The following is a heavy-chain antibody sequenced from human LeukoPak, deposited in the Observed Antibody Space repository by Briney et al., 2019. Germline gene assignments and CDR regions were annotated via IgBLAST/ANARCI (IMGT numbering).Heavy chain of an antibody. CDR1: GFTFSNAW. CDR2: IQSKTDSGTT. CDR3: TTELYCGGDCYPGA. V-gene: IGHV3-15*01. J-gene: IGHJ5*02. D-gene: IGHD2-21*02. Sequence: GGSLRLSCAASGFTFSNAWMSWVRQAPGKGLEWVGRIQSKTDSGTTDYAAPVKGRFIISRDDSKNTLYLQMNSLKTDDTAVYYCTTELYCGGDCYPGAWGQGTLVTVSS.